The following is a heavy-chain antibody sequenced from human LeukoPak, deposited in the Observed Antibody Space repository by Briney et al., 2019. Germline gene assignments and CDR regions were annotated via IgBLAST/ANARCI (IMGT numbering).Heavy chain of an antibody. CDR1: GGSISSYY. CDR3: ARGSSHCSGGSCYFITEYYFDY. CDR2: IYYSGST. V-gene: IGHV4-59*01. J-gene: IGHJ4*02. Sequence: SETLSLTCTVSGGSISSYYWSWIRQPPGKGLEWIGYIYYSGSTNYNPSLKSRVTISVDTSKNQFSLKLSSVTAADTAVYYCARGSSHCSGGSCYFITEYYFDYWGQGTLVTVSS. D-gene: IGHD2-15*01.